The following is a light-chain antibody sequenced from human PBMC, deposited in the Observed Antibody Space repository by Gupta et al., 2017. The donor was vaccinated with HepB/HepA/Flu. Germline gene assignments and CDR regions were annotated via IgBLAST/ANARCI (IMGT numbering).Light chain of an antibody. Sequence: DFQLTQSPSFLSASVGDRVTITCRASQGIGSDLDWYQQKSGEAPKLLIYAASTLQSGVPSRFGGSGSGTEVTLTISSLQPEDFATYYCQQQDSPPITFGGGTKVEIK. J-gene: IGKJ4*01. V-gene: IGKV1-9*01. CDR2: AAS. CDR1: QGIGSD. CDR3: QQQDSPPIT.